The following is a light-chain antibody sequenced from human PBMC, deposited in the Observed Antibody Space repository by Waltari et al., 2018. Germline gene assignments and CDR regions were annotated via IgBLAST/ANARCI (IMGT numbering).Light chain of an antibody. CDR2: AAS. CDR1: QSIRSN. J-gene: IGKJ1*01. Sequence: EIVMTQSPDTLSVFPGERATLSCRASQSIRSNLAWYQHKPGQAPRLLIYAASTRDTGIPARFSGSGSGTEFTLTISSLQSEDFAVYFCQQYDNWLGTFGPGTKVEIK. CDR3: QQYDNWLGT. V-gene: IGKV3-15*01.